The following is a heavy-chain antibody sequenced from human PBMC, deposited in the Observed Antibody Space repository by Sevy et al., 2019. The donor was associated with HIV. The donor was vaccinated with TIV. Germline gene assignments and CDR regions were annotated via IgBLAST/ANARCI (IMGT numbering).Heavy chain of an antibody. CDR2: IYYSGST. Sequence: SETLSLTCTVSGGSISSYYWSWIRQPPGKGLEWIGYIYYSGSTNYNPSLKSRVTISVDTSKNQFSLKLSSVTAADTAVYYCAWVLLWFGESDAFDIWGQRTMVTVSS. CDR3: AWVLLWFGESDAFDI. D-gene: IGHD3-10*01. CDR1: GGSISSYY. V-gene: IGHV4-59*13. J-gene: IGHJ3*02.